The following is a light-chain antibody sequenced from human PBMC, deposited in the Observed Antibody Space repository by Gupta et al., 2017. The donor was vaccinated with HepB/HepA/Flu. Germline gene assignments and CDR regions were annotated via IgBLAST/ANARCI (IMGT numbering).Light chain of an antibody. Sequence: VELTHPPATLSLVGGERGTLSWRGSQSVSHYIACYQQKPRQAPRLLICDATTRATGTPARISGSGSRTDFTLTISIQEPEDFAVYYCQKRTNPVTFGQGTQVEIK. CDR3: QKRTNPVT. CDR1: QSVSHY. J-gene: IGKJ5*01. CDR2: DAT. V-gene: IGKV3-11*01.